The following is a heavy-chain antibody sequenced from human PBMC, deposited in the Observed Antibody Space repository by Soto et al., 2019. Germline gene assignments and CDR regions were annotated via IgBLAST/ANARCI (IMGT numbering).Heavy chain of an antibody. J-gene: IGHJ3*02. V-gene: IGHV4-39*01. CDR2: IYYSGST. CDR1: GGSISSSSYY. CDR3: ARHRDYYDSSGYRPDAFDI. D-gene: IGHD3-22*01. Sequence: PSETLSLTCTVSGGSISSSSYYWGWIRQPPGKGLEWIGSIYYSGSTYYNPSLKSRVTISVDTSKNQFSLKLSSVTAADTAVYYCARHRDYYDSSGYRPDAFDIWGQGTMVTVSS.